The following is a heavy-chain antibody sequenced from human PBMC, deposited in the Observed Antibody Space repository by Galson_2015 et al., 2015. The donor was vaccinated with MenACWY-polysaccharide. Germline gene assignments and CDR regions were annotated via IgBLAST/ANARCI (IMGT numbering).Heavy chain of an antibody. D-gene: IGHD5-12*01. V-gene: IGHV6-1*01. J-gene: IGHJ4*02. CDR2: TYYRSKWYN. Sequence: CAISGDSVSSNSAAWNWIRQSPSRGLEWLGRTYYRSKWYNDYAVSVKSRITINPDTSKNQFSLQLNSVTPEDTAVYYCARLYSGYDSHTAMVPYYFDYWGQGTLVTVSS. CDR1: GDSVSSNSAA. CDR3: ARLYSGYDSHTAMVPYYFDY.